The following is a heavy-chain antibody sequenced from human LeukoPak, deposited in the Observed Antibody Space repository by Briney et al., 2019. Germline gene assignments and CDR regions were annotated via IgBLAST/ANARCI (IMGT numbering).Heavy chain of an antibody. CDR1: GFAVSSNY. CDR2: IYSGGST. V-gene: IGHV3-53*01. CDR3: AREQIYDGMDV. Sequence: GGSLRLSCAASGFAVSSNYMSWVRQAPGKGLEWVSVIYSGGSTYYADSVKGRFTISRDNSKNTLYLQMNSLRAEDTAVYYCAREQIYDGMDVWGQGTTVTVSS. J-gene: IGHJ6*02.